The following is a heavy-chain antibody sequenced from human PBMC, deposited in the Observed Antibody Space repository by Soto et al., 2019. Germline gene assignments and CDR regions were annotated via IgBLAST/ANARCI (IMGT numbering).Heavy chain of an antibody. J-gene: IGHJ4*02. CDR2: IIPILGTA. CDR3: ARDKGDTAMGNFDY. Sequence: SVKVSCKASGGTFSSYAISWVRQAPGQGLEWMGGIIPILGTANYAQKFQGRVTITADESTSTAYMELSSLRSEDTAVYYCARDKGDTAMGNFDYWGQGTLVTVSS. V-gene: IGHV1-69*13. D-gene: IGHD5-18*01. CDR1: GGTFSSYA.